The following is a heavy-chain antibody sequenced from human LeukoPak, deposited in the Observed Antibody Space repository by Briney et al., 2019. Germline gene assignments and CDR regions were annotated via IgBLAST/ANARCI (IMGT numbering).Heavy chain of an antibody. CDR1: GGSISSSSYY. Sequence: PSETLSLTCTVSGGSISSSSYYWGWIRQPPGKGLEWIGSIYYSGSTYYNPSLKSRVTISVDTSKNQFSLKLSSVTAADTAVYYCARVAAVAGWFDFYYYYGMDVWGQGTTVTVSS. V-gene: IGHV4-39*07. J-gene: IGHJ6*02. CDR2: IYYSGST. D-gene: IGHD6-19*01. CDR3: ARVAAVAGWFDFYYYYGMDV.